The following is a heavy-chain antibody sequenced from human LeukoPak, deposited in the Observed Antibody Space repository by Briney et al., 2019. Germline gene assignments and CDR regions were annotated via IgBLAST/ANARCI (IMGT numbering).Heavy chain of an antibody. Sequence: ASVKVSCKASGYTFTDYYMHWVRQAPGQGFEWMGWINPNDGDTNYAQKFQGRVTMTRDTSISTAHMEVSRLRSDDTAVYYCARANFLYCSSTTSLFDYWGQGTLVTVSS. D-gene: IGHD2-2*01. J-gene: IGHJ4*02. CDR3: ARANFLYCSSTTSLFDY. CDR1: GYTFTDYY. CDR2: INPNDGDT. V-gene: IGHV1-2*02.